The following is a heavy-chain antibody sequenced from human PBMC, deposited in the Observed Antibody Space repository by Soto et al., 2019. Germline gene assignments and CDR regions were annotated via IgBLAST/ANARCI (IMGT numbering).Heavy chain of an antibody. CDR1: GYTFTSYY. V-gene: IGHV1-46*01. J-gene: IGHJ5*02. Sequence: ASVKVSCKASGYTFTSYYMHWVRQAPGQGLEWMGIINPSGGSTSYAQKFQGRVTMTRDTSTSTVYMELSSLRSEDTAVYYCARGYNWNYAGPGLDPWGQGTLVTVSS. CDR2: INPSGGST. D-gene: IGHD1-7*01. CDR3: ARGYNWNYAGPGLDP.